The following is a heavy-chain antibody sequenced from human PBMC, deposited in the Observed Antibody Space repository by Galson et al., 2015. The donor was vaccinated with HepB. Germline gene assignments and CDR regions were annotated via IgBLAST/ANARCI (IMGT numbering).Heavy chain of an antibody. CDR3: ARDSGGDYTSYYYYGMDV. V-gene: IGHV1-46*01. CDR2: INPSGGST. D-gene: IGHD4-11*01. J-gene: IGHJ6*02. CDR1: GYTFTSYY. Sequence: SVKVSCKASGYTFTSYYMHWVRQAPGQGLEWMGIINPSGGSTSYAQKFQGRVTMTRDTSTSTVYMELSSLRSEDTAVYYCARDSGGDYTSYYYYGMDVWGQGTTVTVSS.